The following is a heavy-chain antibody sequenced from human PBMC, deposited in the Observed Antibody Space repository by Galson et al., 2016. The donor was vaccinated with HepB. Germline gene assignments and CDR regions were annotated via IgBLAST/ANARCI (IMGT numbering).Heavy chain of an antibody. D-gene: IGHD2-15*01. CDR3: ARGLYCHGGRCYFGPWFDH. Sequence: SLRLSCAVSGFTVSDNYMTWVRQAPGRGLEWVSNVHHDGHTYLAASVGARCTISRDNYKNALLLQMNSLRVDDTAVYYCARGLYCHGGRCYFGPWFDHWGQGSLVTVSS. V-gene: IGHV3-53*01. CDR1: GFTVSDNY. J-gene: IGHJ5*02. CDR2: VHHDGHT.